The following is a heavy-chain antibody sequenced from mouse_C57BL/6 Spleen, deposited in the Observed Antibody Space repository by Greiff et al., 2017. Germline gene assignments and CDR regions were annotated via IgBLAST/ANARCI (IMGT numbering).Heavy chain of an antibody. CDR1: GFTFSDYY. D-gene: IGHD1-1*01. Sequence: EVHLVESGGGLVQPGGSLKLSCAASGFTFSDYYMYWVRQTPEKRLEWVAYISNGGGSTYYPDTVKGRFTISRDNAKNTLYLQMSRLKSEDTAMYYCARQHYGSIYAMDYWGQGTSVTVSS. CDR3: ARQHYGSIYAMDY. CDR2: ISNGGGST. J-gene: IGHJ4*01. V-gene: IGHV5-12*01.